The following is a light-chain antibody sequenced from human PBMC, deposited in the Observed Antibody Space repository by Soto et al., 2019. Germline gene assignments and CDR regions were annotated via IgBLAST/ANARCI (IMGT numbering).Light chain of an antibody. CDR2: GAS. V-gene: IGKV3-20*01. Sequence: LRHRAGTLSLSPGETAIPSGWASQSVSSSYLAWYQQKPRQAPRLLIYGASSRTTGIPERFSGSGSGTDFTLTISRLEPEDFAVYYCHQYGSSIPFGQGPRPEIK. CDR1: QSVSSSY. CDR3: HQYGSSIP. J-gene: IGKJ5*01.